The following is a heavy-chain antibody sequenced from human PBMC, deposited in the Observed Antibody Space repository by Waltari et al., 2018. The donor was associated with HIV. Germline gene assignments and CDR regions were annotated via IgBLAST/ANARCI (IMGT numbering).Heavy chain of an antibody. D-gene: IGHD6-6*01. CDR3: ARDPESSRPPGP. J-gene: IGHJ5*02. CDR1: GITVSSNY. V-gene: IGHV3-66*02. Sequence: EVQLVESGGGLVQPGGSLRLSCAASGITVSSNYMSWVRQAPGKGLEWFSVIYSGGSTYYADSVKGRFTISRDNSKNTLYLQMNSLRAEDTAVYYCARDPESSRPPGPWGQGTLVTVSS. CDR2: IYSGGST.